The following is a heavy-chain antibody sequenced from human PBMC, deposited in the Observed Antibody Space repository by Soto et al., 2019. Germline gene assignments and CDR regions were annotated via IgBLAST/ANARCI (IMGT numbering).Heavy chain of an antibody. D-gene: IGHD5-12*01. J-gene: IGHJ6*03. V-gene: IGHV3-64*01. CDR2: ISSNGGST. CDR1: GFTFSSYA. CDR3: ARLYEDYYYYMDV. Sequence: GSLRLSCAASGFTFSSYAMHWVRQAPGKGLEYVSAISSNGGSTYYANSVKGRFTISRDNSKNTLYLQMGSLRAEDMAVYYCARLYEDYYYYMDVWGKGTTVTVSS.